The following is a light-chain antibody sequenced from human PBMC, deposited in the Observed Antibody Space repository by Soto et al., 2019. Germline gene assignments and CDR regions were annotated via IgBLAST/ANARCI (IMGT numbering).Light chain of an antibody. CDR1: SSDVGSHNL. V-gene: IGLV2-23*02. CDR3: CSYGGSRAV. Sequence: QSALPQPASVSGSPGQSITISCTGTSSDVGSHNLVSWYQQHPGQAPKLMIYEVSKRPLGLSARFSASKSGNTASLTISGLQAEDEADYYCCSYGGSRAVFGGGTQLTVL. CDR2: EVS. J-gene: IGLJ7*01.